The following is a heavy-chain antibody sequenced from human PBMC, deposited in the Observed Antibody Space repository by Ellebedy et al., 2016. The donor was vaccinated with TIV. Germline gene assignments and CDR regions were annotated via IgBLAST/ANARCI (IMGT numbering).Heavy chain of an antibody. V-gene: IGHV2-70*04. D-gene: IGHD3-3*01. J-gene: IGHJ4*02. CDR1: GFSLSTSGMR. CDR3: AIWSGYYTGNVGRFDY. Sequence: SGPTLVXPTETLTLTCTFSGFSLSTSGMRVNWIRQPPGKALEWLARIDWDDDKFYSTSLKTRLTISKDTSKNQVVLTMTNMEPVDTATYYCAIWSGYYTGNVGRFDYWGQGTLVTVSS. CDR2: IDWDDDK.